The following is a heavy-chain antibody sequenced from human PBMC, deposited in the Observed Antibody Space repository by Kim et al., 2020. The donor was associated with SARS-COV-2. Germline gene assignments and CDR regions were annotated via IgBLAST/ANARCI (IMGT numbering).Heavy chain of an antibody. J-gene: IGHJ4*02. CDR1: GYSFTSYW. Sequence: VESLKISCKGSGYSFTSYWIGWVRQMPGKGLEWMGIIYPGDSDTRYSPSFQGQVTISADKSISTAYLQWSSLKASDTAMYYCARLWGHYYGSGSSYYFDYWGQGTLVTVSS. CDR3: ARLWGHYYGSGSSYYFDY. D-gene: IGHD3-10*01. CDR2: IYPGDSDT. V-gene: IGHV5-51*01.